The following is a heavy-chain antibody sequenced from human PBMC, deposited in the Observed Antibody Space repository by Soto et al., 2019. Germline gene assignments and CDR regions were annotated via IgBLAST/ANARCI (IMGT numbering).Heavy chain of an antibody. D-gene: IGHD6-6*01. J-gene: IGHJ4*02. V-gene: IGHV1-69*01. CDR1: GGTFSGYA. CDR3: ATHSLVTSSPPYFDN. CDR2: FVPLFGST. Sequence: QVQLVQSGAEVKKPGSSVKVSCQASGGTFSGYALTWVRQAPGQGLEWMGEFVPLFGSTNYAQKVAGRITIIADESTSTGYMERSTLRSEDTAVYYCATHSLVTSSPPYFDNGGQGTLVTVSS.